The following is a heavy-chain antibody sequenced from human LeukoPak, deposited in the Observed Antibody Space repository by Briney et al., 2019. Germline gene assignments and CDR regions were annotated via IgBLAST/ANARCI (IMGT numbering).Heavy chain of an antibody. Sequence: SGGSLRLSCAASGFTFSSYAMSWVRQAPGKGLEWVSAISGSGGSTYYADSVKGRFTISRDNSKNTLYLQMNSLRAEDTAVYYCAKGVYSSGWYGIDYWGQGTLVTVSS. D-gene: IGHD6-19*01. J-gene: IGHJ4*02. V-gene: IGHV3-23*01. CDR3: AKGVYSSGWYGIDY. CDR2: ISGSGGST. CDR1: GFTFSSYA.